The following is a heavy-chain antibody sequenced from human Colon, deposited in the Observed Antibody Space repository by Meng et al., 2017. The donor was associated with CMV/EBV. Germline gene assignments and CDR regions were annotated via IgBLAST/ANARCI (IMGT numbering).Heavy chain of an antibody. CDR3: ARSPQGIAARGFDS. CDR2: LYTSGFT. J-gene: IGHJ4*02. D-gene: IGHD6-13*01. CDR1: GFSVTSTY. V-gene: IGHV3-66*02. Sequence: ESLKISCAASGFSVTSTYMNWVRLTPGSGLEWLAVLYTSGFTEYGDSVKGRFSISRDISKNTVSLQMNSLKSADTGVYYCARSPQGIAARGFDSWGQGTLVTVSS.